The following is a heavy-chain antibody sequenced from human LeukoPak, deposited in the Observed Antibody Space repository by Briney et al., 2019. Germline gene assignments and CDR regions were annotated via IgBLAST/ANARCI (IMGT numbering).Heavy chain of an antibody. D-gene: IGHD3-3*01. Sequence: GGSLRLSCAASGFTFNNAWMIWVRQAPGKGLEWVGRIKRTTDGGTGDYAAHVKGRFTISRDDSKNTLYLQMNSLKTEDTAVYYCATEVRFLGDLGAMDVWGHGTTVTVSS. V-gene: IGHV3-15*01. CDR1: GFTFNNAW. CDR2: IKRTTDGGTG. J-gene: IGHJ6*02. CDR3: ATEVRFLGDLGAMDV.